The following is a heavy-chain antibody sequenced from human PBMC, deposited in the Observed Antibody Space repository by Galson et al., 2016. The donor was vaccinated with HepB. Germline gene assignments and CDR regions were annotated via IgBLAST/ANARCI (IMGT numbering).Heavy chain of an antibody. V-gene: IGHV1-69*13. CDR2: IIPIFRAP. J-gene: IGHJ3*02. D-gene: IGHD6-19*01. CDR3: ARAGSAWSLVAFDI. Sequence: SVKVSCKTSGGTFKRFAFSWVRQAPGQGLEWLAGIIPIFRAPKYAQKFQGRVTITADESTSTAYMELSSLRSEDTAVYYCARAGSAWSLVAFDIWGQGTMVTVSS. CDR1: GGTFKRFA.